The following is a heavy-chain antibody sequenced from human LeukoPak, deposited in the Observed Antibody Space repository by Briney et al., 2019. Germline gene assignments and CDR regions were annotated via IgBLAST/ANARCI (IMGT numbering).Heavy chain of an antibody. J-gene: IGHJ4*02. CDR2: IKEDASDK. Sequence: GGSLRLSCAASGFTFSNYWMSWVRQAPGKGLEWVANIKEDASDKYCVDSVKGRFTISRDNAKNSQYLQMNSLRAEDTAVYYCARDTGYNTFDYWGQGTLVTVSS. D-gene: IGHD5-24*01. CDR1: GFTFSNYW. V-gene: IGHV3-7*05. CDR3: ARDTGYNTFDY.